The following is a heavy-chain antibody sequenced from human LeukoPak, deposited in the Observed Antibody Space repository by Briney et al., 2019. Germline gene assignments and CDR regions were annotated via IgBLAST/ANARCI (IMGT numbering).Heavy chain of an antibody. CDR2: IDSGTTT. D-gene: IGHD3-3*01. CDR1: GFSVKNTP. CDR3: ARDSLPYEYWSAYYGHTRLNGMDV. V-gene: IGHV3-66*01. Sequence: PGGSLRLSCGASGFSVKNTPMSWVRQAPNKGLEWVSTIDSGTTTCTADSVKGRFIISRDVFKNTMSLQMSSLRAEDTAVYYRARDSLPYEYWSAYYGHTRLNGMDVWGQGITVIVSS. J-gene: IGHJ6*02.